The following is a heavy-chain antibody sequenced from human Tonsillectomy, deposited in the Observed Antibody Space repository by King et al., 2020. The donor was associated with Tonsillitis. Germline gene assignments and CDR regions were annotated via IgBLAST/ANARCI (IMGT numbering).Heavy chain of an antibody. J-gene: IGHJ6*03. CDR3: ARQYGYGPPYYYYYYMDV. CDR1: GGSISSSSYY. CDR2: IYYSGST. D-gene: IGHD5-18*01. Sequence: QLQESGPGLVKPSETLSLTCTVSGGSISSSSYYWGWIRPPPGQGLEWIGSIYYSGSTYYNPSLKSRVTLSVDTSKNQFSLKLSSVTAADTAVYYCARQYGYGPPYYYYYYMDVWGKGTTVTVSS. V-gene: IGHV4-39*01.